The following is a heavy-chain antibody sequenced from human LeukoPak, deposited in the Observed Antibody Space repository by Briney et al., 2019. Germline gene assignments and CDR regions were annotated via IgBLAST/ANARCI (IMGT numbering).Heavy chain of an antibody. CDR3: AREDRGYSSGYLTY. J-gene: IGHJ4*02. CDR1: GFTVSNYY. Sequence: GGSLRLSCAASGFTVSNYYMSWVRQAPGKGLEWLSVLYTNGPTYYAESVKGRFTISRDNSKNMVYLQMNSLGAEDTAVYYCAREDRGYSSGYLTYWGQGTLVTVSS. V-gene: IGHV3-53*01. CDR2: LYTNGPT. D-gene: IGHD5-18*01.